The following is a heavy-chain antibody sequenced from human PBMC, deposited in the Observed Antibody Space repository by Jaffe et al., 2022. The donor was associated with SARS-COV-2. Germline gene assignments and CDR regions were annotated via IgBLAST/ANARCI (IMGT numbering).Heavy chain of an antibody. V-gene: IGHV4-39*01. CDR1: DVAISSSSYY. J-gene: IGHJ4*02. D-gene: IGHD3-22*01. CDR2: IYYSGRT. Sequence: HLQLQESGPGLVKPSETLSLTCSVSDVAISSSSYYWGWIRQPPGKGLDWIGTIYYSGRTSYNPSLKSRVTTSVDTSKNQFSLKLSSVTAADTAVYYCVGRFYYDSSGYFCDFDYWGQGILVTVSS. CDR3: VGRFYYDSSGYFCDFDY.